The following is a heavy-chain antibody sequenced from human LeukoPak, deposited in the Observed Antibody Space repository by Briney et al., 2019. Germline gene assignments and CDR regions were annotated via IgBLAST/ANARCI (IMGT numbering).Heavy chain of an antibody. V-gene: IGHV3-30*02. J-gene: IGHJ4*02. CDR1: GFTFSSYA. Sequence: GGSLRLSCAASGFTFSSYAMHWVRQAPGKGPEWVAFIRYDGSNKYYADSVKGRFTISRDNSKNTLYLQMNSLRAEDTAVYYCAKDRQYYDSSGYSNFDYWGQGTLVTVSS. CDR3: AKDRQYYDSSGYSNFDY. D-gene: IGHD3-22*01. CDR2: IRYDGSNK.